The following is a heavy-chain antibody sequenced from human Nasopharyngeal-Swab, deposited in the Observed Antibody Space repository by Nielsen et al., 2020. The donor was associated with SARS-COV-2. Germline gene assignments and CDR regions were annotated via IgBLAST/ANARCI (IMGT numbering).Heavy chain of an antibody. V-gene: IGHV3-7*01. Sequence: GESLKISCAASGFTFSSYWMSWVRQAPGKGLEWVANIKQDGSEKYYVDSVKGRFTISRDNAKNSLYLQTNSLRAEDTAVYYCAREEITMVRGVIILDWFDPWGQGTLVTVSS. J-gene: IGHJ5*02. CDR1: GFTFSSYW. D-gene: IGHD3-10*01. CDR3: AREEITMVRGVIILDWFDP. CDR2: IKQDGSEK.